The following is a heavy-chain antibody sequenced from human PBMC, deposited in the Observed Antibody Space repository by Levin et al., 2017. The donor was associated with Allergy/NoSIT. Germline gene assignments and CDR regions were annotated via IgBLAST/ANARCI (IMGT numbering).Heavy chain of an antibody. V-gene: IGHV3-23*01. D-gene: IGHD3-22*01. CDR3: AKLNYYDSSGYYSWTQDYFDY. CDR2: ISGSGGST. J-gene: IGHJ4*02. Sequence: GGSLRLSCAASGFTFSSYAMSWVRQAPGKGLEWVSAISGSGGSTYYADSVKGRFTISRDNSKNTLYLQMNSLRAEDTAVYYCAKLNYYDSSGYYSWTQDYFDYWGQGTLVTVSS. CDR1: GFTFSSYA.